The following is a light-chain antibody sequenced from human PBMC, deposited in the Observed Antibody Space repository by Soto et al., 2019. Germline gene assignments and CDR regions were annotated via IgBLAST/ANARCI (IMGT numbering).Light chain of an antibody. J-gene: IGKJ1*01. CDR2: DAS. Sequence: DIQMTQSPSTLSASVGDRVTITCRASQSIRSWLAWYQQKPGNAPKLLIYDASSLESGVPSRFSGSGSGTEFTLTISSLQPDDFATYYCQQYNTYPWTFGQGTKVEIK. V-gene: IGKV1-5*01. CDR1: QSIRSW. CDR3: QQYNTYPWT.